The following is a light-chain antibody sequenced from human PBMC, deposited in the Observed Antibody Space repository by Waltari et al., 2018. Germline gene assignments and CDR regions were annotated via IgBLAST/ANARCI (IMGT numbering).Light chain of an antibody. CDR2: DAS. CDR1: QGISSF. V-gene: IGKV3-11*01. CDR3: QQRTNWPS. J-gene: IGKJ4*01. Sequence: IVLTQSPATLSLSPGERATLSCRASQGISSFLAWYQQKPGQAPRLLVYDASNRATGIPARFSGSGSGADFTLTISSLEPEDFAVYSCQQRTNWPSFGGGTRVELK.